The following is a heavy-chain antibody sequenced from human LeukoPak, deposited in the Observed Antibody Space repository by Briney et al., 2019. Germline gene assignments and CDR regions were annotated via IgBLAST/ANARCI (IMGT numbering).Heavy chain of an antibody. CDR2: LILILGRE. CDR1: GGTFNNFA. Sequence: SVKVSCKASGGTFNNFAFSWVRQAPGQGLEWMGRLILILGRENYAQKFQGRITITADRSTNTVYMELNSLRPEDTAMYYCAVKSSGRSGGLDFWGQGTRVTVSS. J-gene: IGHJ4*02. V-gene: IGHV1-69*04. CDR3: AVKSSGRSGGLDF. D-gene: IGHD3-22*01.